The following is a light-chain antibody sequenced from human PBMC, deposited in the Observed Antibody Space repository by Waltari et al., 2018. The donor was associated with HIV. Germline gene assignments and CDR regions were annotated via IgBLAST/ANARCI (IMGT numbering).Light chain of an antibody. V-gene: IGLV1-44*01. CDR2: SDN. J-gene: IGLJ3*02. CDR1: SSKIGSNA. Sequence: QSVLTQPPSASGTPGQRVTISCSGSSSKIGSNAVNWYQQVPGTAPKILIYSDNQRPSGVPYRFSGSKSGTSASLAISGLQSEDEANYYCAAWDDSLNGPLFGGVTKLTVL. CDR3: AAWDDSLNGPL.